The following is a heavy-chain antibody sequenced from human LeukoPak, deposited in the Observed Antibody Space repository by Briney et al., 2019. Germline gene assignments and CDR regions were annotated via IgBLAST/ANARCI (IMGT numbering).Heavy chain of an antibody. CDR3: ASRPRGLSSGWLDDY. CDR2: IYYSGST. J-gene: IGHJ4*02. CDR1: GGSISSSSYY. D-gene: IGHD6-19*01. V-gene: IGHV4-39*01. Sequence: PSETLSLTCTVSGGSISSSSYYWGWIRQPPGKGLEWIGSIYYSGSTYYNPSLRGRVTISVDTSKNQFSLKLSSVTAADTAVYYCASRPRGLSSGWLDDYWGQGTLVTVSS.